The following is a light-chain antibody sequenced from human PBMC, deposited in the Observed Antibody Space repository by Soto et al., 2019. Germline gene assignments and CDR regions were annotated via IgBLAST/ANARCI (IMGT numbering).Light chain of an antibody. CDR2: GAS. CDR3: QQYNNLPLA. V-gene: IGKV3-15*01. J-gene: IGKJ4*01. CDR1: QSVSDN. Sequence: EIVMTQSPATLSVSPGERATLSCRANQSVSDNLAWYQQRLGQAPRLLIYGASTRATGIPARFSGSGSGTEFTLTISSLQSEDFAVYYCQQYNNLPLAFGGGTKVEIK.